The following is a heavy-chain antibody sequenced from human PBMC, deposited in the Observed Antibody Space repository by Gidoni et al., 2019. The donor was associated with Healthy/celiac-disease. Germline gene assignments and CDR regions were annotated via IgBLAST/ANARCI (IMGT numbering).Heavy chain of an antibody. J-gene: IGHJ5*02. CDR3: ARGFVAVGSWFDP. CDR2: INHSGST. Sequence: QVQLQQWGAGLLNPSETLSLTCAVYGGSFSGYYWSWIRQPPGKGLEWIGEINHSGSTNYNPSLKSRVTISVDTSKNQFSLKLSSVTAADTAVYYCARGFVAVGSWFDPWGQGTLVTVSS. V-gene: IGHV4-34*01. D-gene: IGHD2-21*01. CDR1: GGSFSGYY.